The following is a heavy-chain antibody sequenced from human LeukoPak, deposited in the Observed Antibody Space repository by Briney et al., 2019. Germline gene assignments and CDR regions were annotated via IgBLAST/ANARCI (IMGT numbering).Heavy chain of an antibody. J-gene: IGHJ4*02. CDR3: ARRGAVDFVDFDY. V-gene: IGHV4-39*07. CDR1: GGSISSGGYY. CDR2: INHSGST. Sequence: PSETLSLTCTVSGGSISSGGYYWSWIRQPPGKGLEWIGEINHSGSTNYNPSLKSRVTISVDTSKNQFSLKLSSVTAADTAVYYCARRGAVDFVDFDYWGQGTLVTVSS. D-gene: IGHD5-12*01.